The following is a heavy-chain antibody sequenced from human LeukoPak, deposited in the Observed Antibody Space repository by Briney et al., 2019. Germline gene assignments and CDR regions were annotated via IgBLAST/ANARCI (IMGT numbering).Heavy chain of an antibody. J-gene: IGHJ5*02. CDR3: ARGVGSSSSHWFDP. D-gene: IGHD6-6*01. CDR1: GYTFTSYD. V-gene: IGHV1-8*01. CDR2: MNPNSDNT. Sequence: ASVKVSCKASGYTFTSYDINWVRQATGQGLEWMGWMNPNSDNTGYAQKFQGKVTMTRNTSISTAYMELSSLRSEDTAVYYCARGVGSSSSHWFDPWGQGTLVTVSS.